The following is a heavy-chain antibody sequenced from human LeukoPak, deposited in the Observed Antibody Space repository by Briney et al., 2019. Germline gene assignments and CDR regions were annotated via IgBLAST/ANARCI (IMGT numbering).Heavy chain of an antibody. V-gene: IGHV3-23*01. J-gene: IGHJ4*02. D-gene: IGHD5-24*01. CDR2: ISSSGGST. CDR3: AKEGRSLQTY. Sequence: GGSLRLSCAASGFTFSTYAMSWVRQSPGKGLEWVSVISSSGGSTYYTDSVKGRFTISRDNSKNALFLQMNSLRAEDTAVYYCAKEGRSLQTYWGQGTLVTVSS. CDR1: GFTFSTYA.